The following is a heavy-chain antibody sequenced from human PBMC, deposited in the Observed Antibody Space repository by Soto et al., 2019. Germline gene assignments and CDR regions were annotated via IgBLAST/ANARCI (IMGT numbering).Heavy chain of an antibody. Sequence: QVQLVQSGAEVKKPGSSVKLSCKASGGTFSSYTISWVRQAPGQGLEWMGRIIPILGIANYAQKFQGRVTITADKSTSTAYMELSSLRSEDTAVYYCARAYYGSGSYPDFDYWGQGTLVTVSS. V-gene: IGHV1-69*02. J-gene: IGHJ4*02. D-gene: IGHD3-10*01. CDR2: IIPILGIA. CDR1: GGTFSSYT. CDR3: ARAYYGSGSYPDFDY.